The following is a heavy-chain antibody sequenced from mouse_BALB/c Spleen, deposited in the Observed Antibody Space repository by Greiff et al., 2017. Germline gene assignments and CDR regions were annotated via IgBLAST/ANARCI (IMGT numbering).Heavy chain of an antibody. Sequence: QVQLQQPGAELVRPGASVKLSCKASGYSFTSYWMNWVKQRPGQGLEWIGMIHPSDSEPRLNQKFKDKATLTVDKSSSTAYMQLSSPTSEDSAVYYCAREVRRWFDYWGQGTTLTVSS. J-gene: IGHJ2*01. CDR2: IHPSDSEP. CDR3: AREVRRWFDY. CDR1: GYSFTSYW. D-gene: IGHD2-14*01. V-gene: IGHV1-61*01.